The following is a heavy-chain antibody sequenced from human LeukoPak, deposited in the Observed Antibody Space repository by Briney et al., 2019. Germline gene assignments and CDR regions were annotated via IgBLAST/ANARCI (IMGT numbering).Heavy chain of an antibody. CDR2: ISSSSRYI. CDR1: GFTFSSYS. Sequence: PGGSVRLSCSASGFTFSSYSVNWLGQAPGRGLEGVSSISSSSRYIYYADSVKGRFTISTDNATNSLYLQMNSRKAEDRAVYYCARQYGYNTPHFDYWGEGTLVTVSS. J-gene: IGHJ4*02. CDR3: ARQYGYNTPHFDY. D-gene: IGHD5-24*01. V-gene: IGHV3-21*01.